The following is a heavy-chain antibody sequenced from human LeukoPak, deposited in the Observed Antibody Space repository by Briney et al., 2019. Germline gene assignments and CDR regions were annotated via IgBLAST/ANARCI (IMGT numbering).Heavy chain of an antibody. J-gene: IGHJ4*02. D-gene: IGHD3-9*01. Sequence: GGSLRLSCAASGFTFSDYYMSWIRQAPGKGLEWVSSISSGSSYIYYADSMKGRFTVSRDNAKNSLYLQMNSLKAEDTAVYFCASHYDIDYWGQGTLVTVSS. CDR3: ASHYDIDY. V-gene: IGHV3-11*06. CDR2: ISSGSSYI. CDR1: GFTFSDYY.